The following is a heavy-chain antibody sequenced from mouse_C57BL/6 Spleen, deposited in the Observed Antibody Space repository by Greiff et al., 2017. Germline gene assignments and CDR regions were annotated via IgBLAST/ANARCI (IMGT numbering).Heavy chain of an antibody. J-gene: IGHJ1*03. CDR2: IYPGSGST. CDR3: ARVYDYDEGDWYFDV. Sequence: QVQLQQPGAELVKPGASVKMSCKASGYTFTSYWITWVKQRPGQGLEWIGDIYPGSGSTNYNEKFKSKATLTVDTSSSTAYMQLSSLTSEDSAVYYCARVYDYDEGDWYFDVWGTGTTVTVSS. CDR1: GYTFTSYW. V-gene: IGHV1-55*01. D-gene: IGHD2-4*01.